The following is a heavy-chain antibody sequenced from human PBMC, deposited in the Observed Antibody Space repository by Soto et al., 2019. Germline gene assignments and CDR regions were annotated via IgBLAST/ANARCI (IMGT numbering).Heavy chain of an antibody. CDR1: GFTLRRYA. CDR2: ISGSGGST. D-gene: IGHD2-15*01. V-gene: IGHV3-23*01. Sequence: EVQLLESGGVCAPPGGSVSLSCAASGFTLRRYAMLWPRQSPGKGLVWVSAISGSGGSTYYADSVKGRFTISRDNSKNTLYLQMNSLRAEDTAVYYCAKDAFSGGSNAFDIWGQGTMVTVSS. J-gene: IGHJ3*02. CDR3: AKDAFSGGSNAFDI.